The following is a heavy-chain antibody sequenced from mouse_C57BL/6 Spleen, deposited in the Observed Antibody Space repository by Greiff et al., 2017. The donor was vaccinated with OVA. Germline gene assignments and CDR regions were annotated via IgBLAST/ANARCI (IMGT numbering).Heavy chain of an antibody. CDR1: GYTFTSYW. CDR2: IYPGSGST. D-gene: IGHD2-5*01. V-gene: IGHV1-55*01. Sequence: QVHVKQPGAELVKPGASVKMSCKASGYTFTSYWITWVKQRPGQGLEWIGDIYPGSGSTNYNEKFKSKATLTVDTASSTAYMQLSSLTSEDSAVYYCARDSNYLFAYWGQGTLVTVSA. CDR3: ARDSNYLFAY. J-gene: IGHJ3*01.